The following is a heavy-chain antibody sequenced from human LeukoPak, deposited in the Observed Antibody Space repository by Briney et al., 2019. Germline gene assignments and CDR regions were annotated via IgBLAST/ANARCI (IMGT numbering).Heavy chain of an antibody. Sequence: ASVKVSCKASGYTFTSYYMHWVRQAPGQGLEWMGWMNPNSGNTGYAQKLQGRVTTTRNTSISTAYMELSSLRSEDTAVYYCARGGGATDYWGQGTLVTVSS. D-gene: IGHD1-26*01. CDR3: ARGGGATDY. J-gene: IGHJ4*02. V-gene: IGHV1-8*03. CDR1: GYTFTSYY. CDR2: MNPNSGNT.